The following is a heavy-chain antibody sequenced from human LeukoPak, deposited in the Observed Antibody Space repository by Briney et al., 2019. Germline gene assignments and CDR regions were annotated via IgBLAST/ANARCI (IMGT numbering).Heavy chain of an antibody. CDR3: ARDRGIAAAGHNWFDP. J-gene: IGHJ5*02. CDR1: GGTFSSYA. Sequence: SVKVSCKASGGTFSSYAISWVRQAPGQGLEWMGRIIPILGIANYAQKFQGRVTITADKSTGTAYMELSSLRSEDTAVYYCARDRGIAAAGHNWFDPWGQGTLVTVSS. V-gene: IGHV1-69*04. CDR2: IIPILGIA. D-gene: IGHD6-13*01.